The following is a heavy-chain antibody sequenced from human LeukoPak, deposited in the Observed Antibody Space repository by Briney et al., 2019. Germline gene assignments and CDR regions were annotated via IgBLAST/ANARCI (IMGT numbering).Heavy chain of an antibody. CDR1: GGSFSDYY. D-gene: IGHD3-3*01. Sequence: SETLSLTCAVYGGSFSDYYWSWIRQPPGKGLEWIGDINHSGGTNYNPSLKSRVTISVDTSKNQFSLKLSSVTAADTAVYYCARDVRFLEWPGFDYWGQGTLVTVSS. CDR2: INHSGGT. J-gene: IGHJ4*02. CDR3: ARDVRFLEWPGFDY. V-gene: IGHV4-34*01.